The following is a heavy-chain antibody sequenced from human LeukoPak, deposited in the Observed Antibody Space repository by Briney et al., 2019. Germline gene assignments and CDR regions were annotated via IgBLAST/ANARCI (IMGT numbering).Heavy chain of an antibody. CDR3: ARDVTYYYDSPTYSLDY. Sequence: GGSLRLSCAASGFTFSSYSMSWVRPAPGKGPEWISYLSGSGSTIYYADSVKGRFTISRDNANNSLYLQMNSLRADDTAIYYCARDVTYYYDSPTYSLDYWGQGTLVTVSS. J-gene: IGHJ4*02. CDR1: GFTFSSYS. V-gene: IGHV3-48*01. CDR2: LSGSGSTI. D-gene: IGHD3-22*01.